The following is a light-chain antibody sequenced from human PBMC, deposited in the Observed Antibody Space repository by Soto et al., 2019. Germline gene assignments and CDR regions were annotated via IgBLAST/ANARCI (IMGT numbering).Light chain of an antibody. CDR2: EAS. V-gene: IGLV2-23*01. CDR3: CSYAGSSTPLI. J-gene: IGLJ1*01. CDR1: SSDVGSYNL. Sequence: QSVLNQPASVSGSPGQSITISCTGTSSDVGSYNLVSWYQQHPGKAPKLMIYEASKRPSGVSNRFSGSKSGNTASLTISGLQAEDEADYYCCSYAGSSTPLIFGTGTKVTVL.